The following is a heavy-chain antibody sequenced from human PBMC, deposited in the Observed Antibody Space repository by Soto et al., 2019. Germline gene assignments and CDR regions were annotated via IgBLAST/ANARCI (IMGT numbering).Heavy chain of an antibody. V-gene: IGHV3-21*01. J-gene: IGHJ5*02. CDR1: GFTFRSFT. Sequence: PGGSLRLCCAASGFTFRSFTMNWVRQAPGKGLEWVSTISSNNAYIYYTDALRGRFTISRDNAKNSLHLQVNSLRAEDTAVYYCTRDASRDSSARGWFDPWGPGTLVTVSS. CDR2: ISSNNAYI. D-gene: IGHD6-13*01. CDR3: TRDASRDSSARGWFDP.